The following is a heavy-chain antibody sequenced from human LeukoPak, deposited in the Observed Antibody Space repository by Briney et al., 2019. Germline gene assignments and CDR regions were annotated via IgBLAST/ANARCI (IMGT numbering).Heavy chain of an antibody. Sequence: GGSLRLSCAASGFTFSSYAMSWVRQAPGKGREWVSAISGSGGSTYYADSGKGRFTISRGNSKNTLYLQMNSLRAEDTAVYYCAKGDYGDYVVYAFDIWGQGTMVTVSS. CDR3: AKGDYGDYVVYAFDI. CDR2: ISGSGGST. V-gene: IGHV3-23*01. J-gene: IGHJ3*02. CDR1: GFTFSSYA. D-gene: IGHD4-17*01.